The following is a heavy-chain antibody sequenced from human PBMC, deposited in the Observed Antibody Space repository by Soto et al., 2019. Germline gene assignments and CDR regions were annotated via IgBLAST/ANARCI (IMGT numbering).Heavy chain of an antibody. V-gene: IGHV5-51*01. CDR2: IYPSDSDT. J-gene: IGHJ4*02. D-gene: IGHD4-17*01. CDR3: ARPANTVADHFDL. Sequence: GESLKISCQVSGYTFTIYWIGWVRQMPGKGLEWMGIIYPSDSDTRYSPSFQGQVAISADQSINTAYLQWDSLKASDTAIYYCARPANTVADHFDLWGQGTPVTVS. CDR1: GYTFTIYW.